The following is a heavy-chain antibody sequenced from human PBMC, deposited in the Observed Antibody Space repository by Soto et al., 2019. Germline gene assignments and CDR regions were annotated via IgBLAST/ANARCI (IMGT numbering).Heavy chain of an antibody. CDR2: IYYSGST. CDR1: GTSISSSDYY. CDR3: ASSPHYYDSSGYPQSMAFDY. J-gene: IGHJ4*02. D-gene: IGHD3-22*01. V-gene: IGHV4-30-4*02. Sequence: SETLSLTCTVSGTSISSSDYYWGWIRQPPGKGLEWITSIYYSGSTYYNPSLKSRVTISVDTSKNQFSLKLSSVTAADTAVYYCASSPHYYDSSGYPQSMAFDYWGQGTLVTVSS.